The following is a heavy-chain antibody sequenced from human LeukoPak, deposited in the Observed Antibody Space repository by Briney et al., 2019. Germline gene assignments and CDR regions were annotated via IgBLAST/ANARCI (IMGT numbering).Heavy chain of an antibody. J-gene: IGHJ4*02. CDR1: GFTFSSYA. Sequence: GGSLRLSCAASGFTFSSYAMSWVRQAPGKGLVWVSRIKSDGSNTTYADSVKGRFTISRDNAKNTLSLQMNSLRAEDTAVYFCARARGGYNGYAFDIWGQGTLVTVSS. CDR3: ARARGGYNGYAFDI. V-gene: IGHV3-74*03. CDR2: IKSDGSNT. D-gene: IGHD5-12*01.